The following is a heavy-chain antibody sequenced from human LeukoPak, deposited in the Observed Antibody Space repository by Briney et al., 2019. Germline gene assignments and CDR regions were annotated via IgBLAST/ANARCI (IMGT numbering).Heavy chain of an antibody. CDR3: ARIPYDINSYYHYWYFDL. V-gene: IGHV3-66*02. D-gene: IGHD3-22*01. Sequence: GGSLRLSCAASGFTVSSTYMSWVRQATGKGLEWVSVMYDDGDYTYYADSVKGRFTISRDNSKNTLYLQMNSLRAEDTAVYYCARIPYDINSYYHYWYFDLWGRGTLVTVSS. CDR1: GFTVSSTY. CDR2: MYDDGDYT. J-gene: IGHJ2*01.